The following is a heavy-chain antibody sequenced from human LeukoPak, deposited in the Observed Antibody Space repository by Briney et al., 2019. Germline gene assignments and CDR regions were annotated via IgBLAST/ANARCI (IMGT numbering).Heavy chain of an antibody. Sequence: GSLRLSCAASGFTFSSYWMSWVRQSPGKGLEWIGEINHSGSTNYNPSLKSRVTISVETSKKQFSLRLSSVTAADTAVYYCARKGGGQLVNTRRWFDPWGQGTLVTVSS. V-gene: IGHV4-34*01. CDR1: GFTFSSYW. CDR3: ARKGGGQLVNTRRWFDP. J-gene: IGHJ5*02. CDR2: INHSGST. D-gene: IGHD1-1*01.